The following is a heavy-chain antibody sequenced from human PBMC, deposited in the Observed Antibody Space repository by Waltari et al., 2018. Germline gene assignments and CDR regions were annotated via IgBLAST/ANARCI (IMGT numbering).Heavy chain of an antibody. CDR3: ARAGEDDAFDI. D-gene: IGHD3-10*01. J-gene: IGHJ3*02. CDR1: GGPISSGGYS. V-gene: IGHV4-30-2*01. Sequence: QLKLQESGPGLVTPSQTLSLTCAVSGGPISSGGYSWGWIRQPPGKGLEWIGYIYHSGSTYYNPSLKSRVTISVDRSKNQFSLKLSSVTAADTAVYYCARAGEDDAFDIWGQGTMVTVSS. CDR2: IYHSGST.